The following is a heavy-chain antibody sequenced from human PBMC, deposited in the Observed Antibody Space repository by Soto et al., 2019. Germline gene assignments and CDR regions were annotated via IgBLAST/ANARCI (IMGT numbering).Heavy chain of an antibody. CDR3: AKVEYGMDV. Sequence: GGSLRLSCAASGFTFSTYGMHWVRQAPGKGLEWVAVISYDGSKKYYIDSVKGRFTISRDNSKNTLYLQMNSLRAEDTAVYYCAKVEYGMDVWGQGTTVTVSS. J-gene: IGHJ6*02. V-gene: IGHV3-30*18. CDR2: ISYDGSKK. CDR1: GFTFSTYG.